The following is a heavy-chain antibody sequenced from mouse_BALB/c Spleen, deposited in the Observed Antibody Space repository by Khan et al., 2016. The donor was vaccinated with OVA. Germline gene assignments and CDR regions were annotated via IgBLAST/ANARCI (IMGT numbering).Heavy chain of an antibody. J-gene: IGHJ4*01. CDR1: GFSLTDYA. CDR2: IWAGGSK. V-gene: IGHV2-6-5*01. Sequence: QVQLKESGPGLMAPSQSLSITCTASGFSLTDYAVSWIRQPPGKGLEWLGEIWAGGSKYYYSELITRLSISKDNSKSQVFLKVNSLLTDDTAMYYCAKDPPYSCLDYWGQGTSVTVSA. CDR3: AKDPPYSCLDY. D-gene: IGHD1-1*01.